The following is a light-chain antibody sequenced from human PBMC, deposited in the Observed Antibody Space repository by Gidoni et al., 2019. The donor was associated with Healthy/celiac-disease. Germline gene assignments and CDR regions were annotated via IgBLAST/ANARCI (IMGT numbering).Light chain of an antibody. CDR1: QSVSSSY. CDR2: GAS. V-gene: IGKV3-20*01. CDR3: QQYGSSHRT. Sequence: EIVLTHSPGTLSLSPGERATLSCRASQSVSSSYLAWYQQKPGQAPRRLIYGASSRATGIPDRFSGSGSGTDCTLTISRLEPEDFAVYYCQQYGSSHRTFGGXTKVEIK. J-gene: IGKJ4*01.